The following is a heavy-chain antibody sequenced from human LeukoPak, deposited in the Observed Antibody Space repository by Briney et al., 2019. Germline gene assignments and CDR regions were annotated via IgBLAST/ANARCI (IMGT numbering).Heavy chain of an antibody. V-gene: IGHV4-61*05. CDR3: ARHLPRWSGYPNDAFDI. Sequence: SETLSLTCTVSGGSIRSSSYYWSWIRQPPGKGLEWIGYIYYSGSTNYNPSLKSRVTISVDTSKNQFSLKLSSVTAADTAVYYCARHLPRWSGYPNDAFDIWGQGTMVTVSS. CDR1: GGSIRSSSYY. J-gene: IGHJ3*02. D-gene: IGHD3-3*01. CDR2: IYYSGST.